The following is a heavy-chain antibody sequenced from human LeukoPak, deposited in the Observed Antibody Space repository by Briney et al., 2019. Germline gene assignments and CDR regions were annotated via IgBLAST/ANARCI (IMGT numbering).Heavy chain of an antibody. V-gene: IGHV3-23*01. CDR2: ILPGGGDT. J-gene: IGHJ4*02. CDR1: GFTFSSYA. CDR3: AKAWPAAGTFDS. Sequence: GGSLRLSCAASGFTFSSYAMTWVRQAPGKGLEWVSTILPGGGDTYYADSVKGRFTISRDTSKNTLYQQMNTLRVEDTAVYYCAKAWPAAGTFDSWGQGSLVTVSS. D-gene: IGHD6-13*01.